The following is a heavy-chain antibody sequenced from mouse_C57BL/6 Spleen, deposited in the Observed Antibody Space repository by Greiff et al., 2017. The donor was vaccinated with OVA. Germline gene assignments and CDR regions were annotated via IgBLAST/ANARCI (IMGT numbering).Heavy chain of an antibody. CDR2: IDPSDSYT. Sequence: VQLQQPGAELVKPGASVKLSCKASGYTFTSYWMQWVKQRPGQGLEWIGEIDPSDSYTNYNQKFKGKATLTVDTSSSTAYMQLSNLTSEDSAVYYCARSRTGTYAMDYWGQGTSVTVSS. D-gene: IGHD4-1*01. J-gene: IGHJ4*01. V-gene: IGHV1-50*01. CDR1: GYTFTSYW. CDR3: ARSRTGTYAMDY.